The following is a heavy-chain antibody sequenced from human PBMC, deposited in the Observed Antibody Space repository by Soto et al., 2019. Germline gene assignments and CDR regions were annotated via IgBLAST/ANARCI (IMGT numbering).Heavy chain of an antibody. CDR2: ASPDGTST. V-gene: IGHV3-74*02. CDR3: TRHGSGDYFLFDP. CDR1: GFTFSSFW. D-gene: IGHD4-17*01. Sequence: VQLVESGGGVVQPGRSLRLSCAASGFTFSSFWMHWVRQAPGKGLEWVSRASPDGTSTSYADSVKGRFTISRDNAKHTLFLQMNSLRAEDTDVYYCTRHGSGDYFLFDPWGQGTLVTVCS. J-gene: IGHJ5*02.